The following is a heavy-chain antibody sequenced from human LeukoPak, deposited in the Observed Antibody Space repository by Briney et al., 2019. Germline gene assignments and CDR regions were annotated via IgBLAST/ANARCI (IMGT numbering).Heavy chain of an antibody. CDR2: IYYSGST. Sequence: SETLSLTCTVSGGSISSYYWSWIRQPPGKGLEWIGYIYYSGSTNYNPSLKSRVTISVDTFKNQFSLKLSSVTAADTAVYYCARRANYDSSGYPSYYFDYWGQGTLVTVSS. V-gene: IGHV4-59*08. J-gene: IGHJ4*02. CDR1: GGSISSYY. CDR3: ARRANYDSSGYPSYYFDY. D-gene: IGHD3-22*01.